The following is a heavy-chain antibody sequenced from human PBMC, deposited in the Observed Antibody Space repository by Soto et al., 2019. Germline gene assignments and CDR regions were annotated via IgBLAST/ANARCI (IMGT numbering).Heavy chain of an antibody. Sequence: GGTLRLSCAPSGFTFSNYWSHWVRQVLREGMVWVSRITSDATTIDYADAVKGRFTVPRKNAKHTLYFQMNSLSDDKQAVYYCGTAGSYRFDHLSQGALVTVSS. CDR1: GFTFSNYW. CDR2: ITSDATTI. D-gene: IGHD3-10*01. CDR3: GTAGSYRFDH. V-gene: IGHV3-74*01. J-gene: IGHJ4*02.